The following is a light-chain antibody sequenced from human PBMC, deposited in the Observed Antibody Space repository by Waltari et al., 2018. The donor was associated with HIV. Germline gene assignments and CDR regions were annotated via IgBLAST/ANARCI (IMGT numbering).Light chain of an antibody. CDR3: QQSHSTPYT. J-gene: IGKJ2*01. CDR1: RSIATY. Sequence: DVQLSQSPSSLSASLGDTVTITCRASRSIATYWNWYQQKPGKAPKLLIYSASNLQSGVPSRFSGSGSRTDFTLTITSLQPEDFATFYCQQSHSTPYTFGQGTKLEIK. CDR2: SAS. V-gene: IGKV1-39*01.